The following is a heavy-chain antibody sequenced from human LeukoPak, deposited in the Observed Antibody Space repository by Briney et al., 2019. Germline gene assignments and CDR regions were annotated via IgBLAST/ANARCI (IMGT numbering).Heavy chain of an antibody. V-gene: IGHV3-21*01. D-gene: IGHD3-22*01. J-gene: IGHJ3*02. CDR1: GFTFDDYA. CDR3: TRFHYYDSPSDAFDI. Sequence: PGGSLRLSCAASGFTFDDYAMHWVRQAPGKGLEWVSSISGSSSYIYYADSVKGRFTISRDNAKNSLYLQMNSLRAEDTAVYYCTRFHYYDSPSDAFDIWGQGTVVTVSS. CDR2: ISGSSSYI.